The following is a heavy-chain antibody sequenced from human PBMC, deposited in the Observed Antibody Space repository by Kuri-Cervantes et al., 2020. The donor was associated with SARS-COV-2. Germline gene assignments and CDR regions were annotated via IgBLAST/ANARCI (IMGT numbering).Heavy chain of an antibody. V-gene: IGHV3-21*01. CDR2: ISTGGSYI. CDR1: GFTFSRYS. J-gene: IGHJ1*01. CDR3: AREGSSPTLFQH. D-gene: IGHD2-2*01. Sequence: GESLKISCAASGFTFSRYSMNWVRQAPGKGLKWVSTISTGGSYIYYADSVKGRFTISRDNAKNSLYLQMNSLRAEDTAVYYCAREGSSPTLFQHWGQGTLVTV.